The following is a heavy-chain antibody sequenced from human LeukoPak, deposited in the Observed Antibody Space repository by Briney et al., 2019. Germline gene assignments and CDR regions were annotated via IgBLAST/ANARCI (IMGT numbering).Heavy chain of an antibody. V-gene: IGHV4-39*01. D-gene: IGHD6-19*01. CDR2: IYYSGST. CDR3: ARGITVTCHFDV. CDR1: GDTISSSSYY. Sequence: AETLRLSCTVSGDTISSSSYYWGRIRQPPGKGLEWIGSIYYSGSTHYTPSIKSRVTISVDTSKNQSSLKLSSVTAADTAVYYCARGITVTCHFDVWGQETTVTVSS. J-gene: IGHJ6*02.